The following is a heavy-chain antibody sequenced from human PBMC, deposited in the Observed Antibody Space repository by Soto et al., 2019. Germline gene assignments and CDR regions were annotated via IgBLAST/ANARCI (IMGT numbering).Heavy chain of an antibody. CDR3: ARGGTQPPYYYGMDV. J-gene: IGHJ6*02. CDR2: MNPNSGNT. CDR1: GYTFTSYD. V-gene: IGHV1-8*01. Sequence: GASVKVSCKASGYTFTSYDINWVRQATGQGLELMGWMNPNSGNTGYAQKFQGRVTMTRDTSTSTVYMELSSLRSEDTAVYYCARGGTQPPYYYGMDVWGQGTTVTVSS. D-gene: IGHD1-1*01.